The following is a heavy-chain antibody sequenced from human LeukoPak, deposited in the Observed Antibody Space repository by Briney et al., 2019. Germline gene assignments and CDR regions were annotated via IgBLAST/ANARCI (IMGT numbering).Heavy chain of an antibody. J-gene: IGHJ1*01. CDR2: IYGSGST. V-gene: IGHV4-4*02. CDR1: SGAISTSHW. Sequence: SGTLSLTCTVSSGAISTSHWLSWVRQPPGKGLEWIGEIYGSGSTYYNPSLKSRVTISVDTSKNQFSLKLSSVTAADTAMYYCARVTRVVVVRDEYFQHWGQGTLVTVSS. CDR3: ARVTRVVVVRDEYFQH. D-gene: IGHD3-22*01.